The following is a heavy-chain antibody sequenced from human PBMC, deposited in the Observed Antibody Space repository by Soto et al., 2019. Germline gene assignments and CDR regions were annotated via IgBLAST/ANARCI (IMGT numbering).Heavy chain of an antibody. Sequence: GGSLRLSCAASGFTFSSYWMSWVRQAPGKGLEWVANIKRDGSEKYYVDSVKGRFTISRDNAKNSLYLQMNSLRAEDTDVYYWSRDRKAVAGRGGYYYYYGMDVWGQGTTVTVS. J-gene: IGHJ6*02. CDR3: SRDRKAVAGRGGYYYYYGMDV. D-gene: IGHD6-19*01. V-gene: IGHV3-7*01. CDR2: IKRDGSEK. CDR1: GFTFSSYW.